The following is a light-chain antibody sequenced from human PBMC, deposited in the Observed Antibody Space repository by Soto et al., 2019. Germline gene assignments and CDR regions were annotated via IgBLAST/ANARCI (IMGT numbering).Light chain of an antibody. CDR1: SSDVGGYNY. Sequence: QSALTQPASVSGSPGQSITISCTGTSSDVGGYNYVSWYQQHPGKATKLMIYEVSNRPSVLSNRFSGSKSGNTASLTISGLQAEDEADYYCSSYTSRSTHVFGTGTKVTVL. J-gene: IGLJ1*01. CDR3: SSYTSRSTHV. V-gene: IGLV2-14*01. CDR2: EVS.